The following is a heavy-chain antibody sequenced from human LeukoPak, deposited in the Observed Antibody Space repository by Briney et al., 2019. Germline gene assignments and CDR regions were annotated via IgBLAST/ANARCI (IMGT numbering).Heavy chain of an antibody. CDR1: GFTFCGDW. V-gene: IGHV3-7*01. D-gene: IGHD4-11*01. CDR2: IKQDGSEK. J-gene: IGHJ4*02. CDR3: TVTTKGY. Sequence: GGSLRLSCAASGFTFCGDWMSSVRQAPGKGLEWVANIKQDGSEKYYVDSVKGRFTISRDNAKNSLYLHMNSLRLEDTAVYYCTVTTKGYWGQGTLVTVSS.